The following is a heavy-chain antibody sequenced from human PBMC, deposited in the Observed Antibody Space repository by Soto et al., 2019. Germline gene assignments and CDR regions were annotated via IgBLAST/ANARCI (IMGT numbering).Heavy chain of an antibody. CDR2: INQDGSER. Sequence: EVQLVESGGGLVQPGGSVRLPCAASGFTFSTYWMTWVRQPPGKGLEWVAGINQDGSERYYVDSVRGQFTISRDNAKNSLYLQTNSLRAEDTAVYYCVCWGNFFVYWGQGTLVTLSP. V-gene: IGHV3-7*01. J-gene: IGHJ4*02. CDR3: VCWGNFFVY. D-gene: IGHD3-16*01. CDR1: GFTFSTYW.